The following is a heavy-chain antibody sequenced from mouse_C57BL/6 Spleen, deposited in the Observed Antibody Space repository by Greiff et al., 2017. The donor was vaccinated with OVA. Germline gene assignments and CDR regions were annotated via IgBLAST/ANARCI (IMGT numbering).Heavy chain of an antibody. Sequence: QVQLQQSGAELVKPGASVKMSCKASGYTFTTYPIAWMQQNHGKSLEWIGNFNTYNDDTNYTEKFKGKATLTVEKSCSTVYLELSRLTSDDSAVHYCARIGYGSIYACRGQGTLVTVAA. J-gene: IGHJ3*01. D-gene: IGHD1-1*02. CDR3: ARIGYGSIYAC. CDR2: FNTYNDDT. V-gene: IGHV1-47*01. CDR1: GYTFTTYP.